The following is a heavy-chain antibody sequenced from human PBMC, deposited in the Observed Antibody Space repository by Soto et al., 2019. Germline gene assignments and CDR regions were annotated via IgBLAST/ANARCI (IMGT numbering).Heavy chain of an antibody. D-gene: IGHD2-21*02. V-gene: IGHV2-5*02. Sequence: QITLKESGPTLVKPTQTLTLTCTFSGLSLRTTGVGVGWVRQPPGKALEWLALLYWDDDKRYSPSQKRRLSNTKDTSDKQLVLTMTNMDTVDTAKYYCLQRGCGGDFLQIYSSRSYYGLDVGGQGTTVTVSS. J-gene: IGHJ6*02. CDR3: LQRGCGGDFLQIYSSRSYYGLDV. CDR2: LYWDDDK. CDR1: GLSLRTTGVG.